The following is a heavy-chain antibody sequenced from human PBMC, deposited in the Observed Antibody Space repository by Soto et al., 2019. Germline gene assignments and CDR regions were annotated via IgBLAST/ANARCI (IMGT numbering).Heavy chain of an antibody. V-gene: IGHV4-4*07. CDR2: IYTDGTT. Sequence: NPSETLSLTCTVSGDSISDYFYWSWIRQPAGKGLEWIGRIYTDGTTKYNPSLKSRVTLSLDKSKNQFSLRPSSVTAADTAVYYFAREVRGGFTGIFDQWGRGSRVTVSS. J-gene: IGHJ4*02. CDR3: AREVRGGFTGIFDQ. CDR1: GDSISDYFY. D-gene: IGHD2-15*01.